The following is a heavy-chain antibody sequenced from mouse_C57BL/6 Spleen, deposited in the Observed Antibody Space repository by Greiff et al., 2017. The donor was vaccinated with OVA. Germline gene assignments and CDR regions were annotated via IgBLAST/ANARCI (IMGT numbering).Heavy chain of an antibody. J-gene: IGHJ4*01. CDR3: AKGDSNDGFYYAMDY. CDR2: ISRGSSTI. V-gene: IGHV5-17*01. CDR1: GFTFSDYG. Sequence: EVKLMESGGGLVKPGGSLKLSCAASGFTFSDYGMHWVRQAPEKGLEWVAYISRGSSTIYYADTVKGRFTISRDNATNTLFLQMTSLRSKETAMYYCAKGDSNDGFYYAMDYWGQGTSVTVSS. D-gene: IGHD2-12*01.